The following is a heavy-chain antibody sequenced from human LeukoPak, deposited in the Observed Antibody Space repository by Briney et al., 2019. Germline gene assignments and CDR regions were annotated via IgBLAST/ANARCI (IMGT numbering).Heavy chain of an antibody. CDR2: ISSSSSYI. CDR1: GFTFSSYS. Sequence: GGSLRLSCAASGFTFSSYSMNWVRQAPGKGLEWVSSISSSSSYIYYADSVKGRFTISRDNAKNSLYLQMNSLRAEDTAVYYCARDREGQTNAFDIWGQGTMVTVSS. CDR3: ARDREGQTNAFDI. D-gene: IGHD1-26*01. V-gene: IGHV3-21*01. J-gene: IGHJ3*02.